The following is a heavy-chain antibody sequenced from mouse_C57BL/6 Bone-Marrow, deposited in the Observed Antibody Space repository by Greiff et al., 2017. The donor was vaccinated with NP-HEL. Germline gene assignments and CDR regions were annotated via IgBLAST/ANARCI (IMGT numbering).Heavy chain of an antibody. Sequence: VKVVESGPELVKPGASVKLSCKASGYTFTSYDINWVKQRPGQGLEWIGWIYPRAGSTKYNEKFKGKATLTVDTSSSTAYMELHSLTSEDSAVYFCARSDSNYRFDYWGQGTTLTVSS. J-gene: IGHJ2*01. V-gene: IGHV1-85*01. CDR3: ARSDSNYRFDY. CDR2: IYPRAGST. CDR1: GYTFTSYD. D-gene: IGHD2-5*01.